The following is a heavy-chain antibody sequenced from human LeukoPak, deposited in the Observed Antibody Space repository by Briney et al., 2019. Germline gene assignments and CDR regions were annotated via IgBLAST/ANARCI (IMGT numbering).Heavy chain of an antibody. CDR1: GGSFSGYY. Sequence: PSETLSLTCAVYGGSFSGYYWSWIRQPPGKGLEWIGEINHSGSTNYNPSLKSRVTISVDTSKNQFSLKLSSVTAADTAVYYCARHLTYYDILTGYQRYFDYWGQGTLVTVSS. D-gene: IGHD3-9*01. J-gene: IGHJ4*02. CDR2: INHSGST. CDR3: ARHLTYYDILTGYQRYFDY. V-gene: IGHV4-34*01.